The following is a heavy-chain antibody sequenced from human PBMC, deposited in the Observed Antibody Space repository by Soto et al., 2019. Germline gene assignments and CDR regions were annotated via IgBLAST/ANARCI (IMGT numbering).Heavy chain of an antibody. V-gene: IGHV1-69*01. CDR3: AKSDSNYQGRWFDF. CDR1: GSIFRSYA. Sequence: QVQLVQSGAEVKKPGSSVKVSCQASGSIFRSYAISWVRQAPGQGLEWMGGIIGVFDTAYYAQKFQGRVTITAHESTSTVYMELNNLRSDDTAVYYCAKSDSNYQGRWFDFWGQGTLVTVSS. J-gene: IGHJ4*02. D-gene: IGHD1-7*01. CDR2: IIGVFDTA.